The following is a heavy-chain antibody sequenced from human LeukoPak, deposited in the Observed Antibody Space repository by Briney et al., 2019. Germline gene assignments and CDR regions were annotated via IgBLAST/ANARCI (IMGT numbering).Heavy chain of an antibody. V-gene: IGHV3-15*01. CDR1: RFTFSNAY. CDR2: IKSKIDGGTA. CDR3: TTDAGYSSRWYNY. Sequence: GGSLRLSCAASRFTFSNAYMCWVRQAPGRGLEWVGRIKSKIDGGTADYAAPVKGRFTISRDDSRHTLYLQMNSLKVEDTAVYYCTTDAGYSSRWYNYWGQGTLVTVSS. D-gene: IGHD6-13*01. J-gene: IGHJ4*02.